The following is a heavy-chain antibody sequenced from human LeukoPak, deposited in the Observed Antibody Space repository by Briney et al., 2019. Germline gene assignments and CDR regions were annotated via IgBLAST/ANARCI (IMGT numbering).Heavy chain of an antibody. CDR3: ASSPHVLRYFDWLLASRYYFDY. D-gene: IGHD3-9*01. CDR2: ISSSGSTI. V-gene: IGHV3-48*04. Sequence: PGGSLRLSCAASGFTFSSYGMSWVRQAPGKGLEWVSYISSSGSTIYYADSVKGRFTISRDNAKNSLYLQMNSLRAEDTAVYYCASSPHVLRYFDWLLASRYYFDYWGQGTLVTVSS. J-gene: IGHJ4*02. CDR1: GFTFSSYG.